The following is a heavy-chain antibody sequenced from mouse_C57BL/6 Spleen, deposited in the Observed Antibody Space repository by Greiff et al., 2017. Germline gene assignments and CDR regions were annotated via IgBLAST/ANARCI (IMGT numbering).Heavy chain of an antibody. CDR2: ISDGGSYT. CDR3: ARYYYGSRRYFDV. CDR1: GFTFSSYA. D-gene: IGHD1-1*01. J-gene: IGHJ1*03. V-gene: IGHV5-4*03. Sequence: EVKVEESGGGLVKPGGSLKLSCAASGFTFSSYAMSWVRQTPEKRLEWVATISDGGSYTYYPDNVKGRFTISRDNAKNNLYLQMSHLKSEDTAMYYCARYYYGSRRYFDVWGTGTTVTVSS.